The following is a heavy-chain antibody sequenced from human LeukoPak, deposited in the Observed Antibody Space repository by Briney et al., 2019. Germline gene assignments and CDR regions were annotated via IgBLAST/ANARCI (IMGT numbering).Heavy chain of an antibody. D-gene: IGHD3-16*01. Sequence: PGGSLRLSCAASGFTFSSYAMSWVRQAPGKGLEWVSGISGSGGGRYYADSVEGRFTISRDNSKNTLYLQMNNLRAEATAVYYCAKGVDASGIYYYFYMDVWGKGTTVTVSS. CDR2: ISGSGGGR. CDR1: GFTFSSYA. CDR3: AKGVDASGIYYYFYMDV. V-gene: IGHV3-23*01. J-gene: IGHJ6*03.